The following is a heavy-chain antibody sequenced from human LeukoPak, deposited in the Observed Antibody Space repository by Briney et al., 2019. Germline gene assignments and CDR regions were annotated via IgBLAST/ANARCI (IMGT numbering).Heavy chain of an antibody. D-gene: IGHD5-24*01. CDR3: ARRSRDGYNTPYYFYY. CDR1: GYSFTSYW. Sequence: GESLKISCKGSGYSFTSYWIGWVRQMPGKGLEWMGIIYPGDSDTRYSPSFQGQVPISADKSISTAYLQWSSLKASDTAMYYCARRSRDGYNTPYYFYYWGQGTLVTVSS. CDR2: IYPGDSDT. J-gene: IGHJ4*02. V-gene: IGHV5-51*01.